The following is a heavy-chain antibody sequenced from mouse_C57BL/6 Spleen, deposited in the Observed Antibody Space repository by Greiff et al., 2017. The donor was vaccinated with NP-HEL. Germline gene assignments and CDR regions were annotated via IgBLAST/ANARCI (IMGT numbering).Heavy chain of an antibody. J-gene: IGHJ2*01. CDR3: ARDASNYYGSSFDY. V-gene: IGHV3-6*01. CDR1: GYSITSCYY. D-gene: IGHD1-1*01. Sequence: ESGPGLVKPSQSLSLTCSVTGYSITSCYYWYWIRQFPGNKQEWMGFISYDGCNNYNPSIKNRIPITRDTSKNQFFLKLSSVTTEDTATYYCARDASNYYGSSFDYWGQGTTLTVSS. CDR2: ISYDGCN.